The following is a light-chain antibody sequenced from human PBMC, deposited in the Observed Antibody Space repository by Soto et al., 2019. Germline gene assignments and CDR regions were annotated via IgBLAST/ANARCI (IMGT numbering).Light chain of an antibody. J-gene: IGLJ1*01. CDR2: DDN. CDR1: SSNIGGNS. CDR3: GSWESSLSAYV. Sequence: QSVVTQPPSVSAAPGQKDTISSAGSSSNIGGNSVSWYQQLPGTAPKLLIYDDNKRPSRIPDRFSRSKSGTSATLGITGFQTGDEADYYFGSWESSLSAYVFGSGTK. V-gene: IGLV1-51*01.